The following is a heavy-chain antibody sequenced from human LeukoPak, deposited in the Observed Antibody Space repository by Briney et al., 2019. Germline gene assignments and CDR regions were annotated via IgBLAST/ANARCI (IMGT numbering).Heavy chain of an antibody. V-gene: IGHV3-11*04. D-gene: IGHD2-8*01. CDR3: AATPGYCTNGVCYTRGYFDY. Sequence: GGSLRLSCAASGFTFSDYYMSWIRQAPGKGLEWVSYISSSSSTIYYADSVKGRFTISRDNAKNSLYLQMNSLRDEDTAVYYCAATPGYCTNGVCYTRGYFDYWGQGTLVTVSS. CDR2: ISSSSSTI. CDR1: GFTFSDYY. J-gene: IGHJ4*02.